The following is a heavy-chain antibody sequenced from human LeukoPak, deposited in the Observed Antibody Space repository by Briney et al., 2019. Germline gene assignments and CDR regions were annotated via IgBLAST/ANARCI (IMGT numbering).Heavy chain of an antibody. V-gene: IGHV3-74*03. Sequence: GSLRLSCAASGFTFSSYWMHWVRQAPGKGLVWVSRINTDERSTTYADFVKGRFTISRDNAKNMLYLQMNSLRVEDTAVYYCARLLGDALHWGQGTLVTVSS. J-gene: IGHJ4*02. D-gene: IGHD3-10*02. CDR2: INTDERST. CDR1: GFTFSSYW. CDR3: ARLLGDALH.